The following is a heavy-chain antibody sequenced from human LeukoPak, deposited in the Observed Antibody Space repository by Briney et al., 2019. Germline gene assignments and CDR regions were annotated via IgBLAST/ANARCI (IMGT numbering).Heavy chain of an antibody. J-gene: IGHJ6*02. CDR2: IYYSGST. CDR3: ARAGSPVYYYGMDV. D-gene: IGHD7-27*01. V-gene: IGHV4-30-4*01. CDR1: GGSISSGDYY. Sequence: SETLSLTCTVSGGSISSGDYYWSWIRQPPGKGLEWIGYIYYSGSTYYNPSLKSRVTISVDTSKNQFSLKLSSVTAADTAVYYCARAGSPVYYYGMDVWGQGTTVTVSS.